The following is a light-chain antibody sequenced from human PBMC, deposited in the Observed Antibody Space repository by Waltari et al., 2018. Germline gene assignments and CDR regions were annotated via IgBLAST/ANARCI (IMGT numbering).Light chain of an antibody. CDR1: QNVLYSSKNRNY. V-gene: IGKV4-1*01. CDR3: QQYYSSPLA. Sequence: DIVMTQSPDSLAVSLGERATINCKSSQNVLYSSKNRNYLAWYQQRPGQPPKLLIYWASTRESGVPDRFSGSGSGTDFTLTISSLQAEDVAVYYCQQYYSSPLAFGQGTKVEI. CDR2: WAS. J-gene: IGKJ1*01.